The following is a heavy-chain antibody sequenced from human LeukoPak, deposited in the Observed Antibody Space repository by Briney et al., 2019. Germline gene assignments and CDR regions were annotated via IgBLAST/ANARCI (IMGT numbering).Heavy chain of an antibody. D-gene: IGHD2-2*01. V-gene: IGHV4-30-4*01. CDR2: IYYSGST. CDR1: GGSISSGDYY. J-gene: IGHJ6*02. CDR3: ARDRSSSTSGMDV. Sequence: SQTLSLTCTVSGGSISSGDYYWSWLRQPPGKGLEWVGYIYYSGSTYYNPSLKSRVTISVDTSKNQFSLKLSSVTAADTAVYYCARDRSSSTSGMDVWGQGTTVTVSS.